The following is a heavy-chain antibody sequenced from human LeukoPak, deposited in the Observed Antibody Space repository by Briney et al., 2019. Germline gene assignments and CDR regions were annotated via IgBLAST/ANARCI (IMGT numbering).Heavy chain of an antibody. J-gene: IGHJ4*02. CDR3: AKGSVYDFWSGYSRHLNY. Sequence: GGSLRLSCAASGFTFSSYAMSWVRQAPGKGLEWVSAISGSGGSTYYADSVKGRFTISRDNSKNTLYLQMNSLRAEDTAVYYCAKGSVYDFWSGYSRHLNYWGQGTLVTVSS. CDR1: GFTFSSYA. CDR2: ISGSGGST. V-gene: IGHV3-23*01. D-gene: IGHD3-3*01.